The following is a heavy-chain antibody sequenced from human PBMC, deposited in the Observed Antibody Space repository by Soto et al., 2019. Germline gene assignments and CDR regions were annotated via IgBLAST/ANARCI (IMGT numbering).Heavy chain of an antibody. D-gene: IGHD3-22*01. V-gene: IGHV1-69*01. CDR2: IIPMFGKA. CDR1: GGTFSRYA. J-gene: IGHJ4*02. Sequence: QVQLVQSGAEVKKPGSSVKVSCKASGGTFSRYAINWVRQAPGQGLEWMGGIIPMFGKANYAQKFQGRVTITADESSSTGYMELRSLISEDTAVYYCARDGTLYDSSGYYYLYWGQGTLVTVSS. CDR3: ARDGTLYDSSGYYYLY.